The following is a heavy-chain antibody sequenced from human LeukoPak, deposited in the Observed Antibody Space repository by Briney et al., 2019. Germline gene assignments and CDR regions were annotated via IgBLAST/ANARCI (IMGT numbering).Heavy chain of an antibody. D-gene: IGHD5-12*01. J-gene: IGHJ3*02. CDR1: GGSISSSNW. CDR3: ARDEALSGSGASDAFDI. Sequence: PSGTLSLTCAVSGGSISSSNWWSWVRQPPGKGLEWIGEIYHSGSTNYNPSLKSRVTISVDKSKNQFSLKLSSVTAADTAVYYCARDEALSGSGASDAFDIWGQGTMVTVSS. V-gene: IGHV4-4*02. CDR2: IYHSGST.